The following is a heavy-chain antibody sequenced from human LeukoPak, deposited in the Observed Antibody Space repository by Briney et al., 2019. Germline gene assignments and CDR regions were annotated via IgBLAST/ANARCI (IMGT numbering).Heavy chain of an antibody. D-gene: IGHD6-19*01. CDR1: GGSISSSNYY. V-gene: IGHV4-39*07. J-gene: IGHJ4*02. CDR2: IYYSGTT. Sequence: PSETLSLTCTVSGGSISSSNYYWGWIRQPPGKGLEWIGSIYYSGTTYYNPSLESRVTISVDTSKNQFSLKLSSVTAADTAVYYCVRDFGAVAGTYSHDYWGQGTLVTVSS. CDR3: VRDFGAVAGTYSHDY.